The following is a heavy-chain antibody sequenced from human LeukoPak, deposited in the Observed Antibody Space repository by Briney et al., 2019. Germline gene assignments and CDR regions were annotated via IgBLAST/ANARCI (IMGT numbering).Heavy chain of an antibody. CDR1: GGSFGGYF. V-gene: IGHV4-34*01. Sequence: SETLSLTCSAYGGSFGGYFWSWIRQPPGEGLEWIGEVNHGGSTNYNPSLKSRVTISVDTSRTQFSLNLRSVTAADTAVYYCARGPPLAYYGTGGYYFFDYWGQGIQVTVSP. CDR2: VNHGGST. J-gene: IGHJ4*02. D-gene: IGHD3-22*01. CDR3: ARGPPLAYYGTGGYYFFDY.